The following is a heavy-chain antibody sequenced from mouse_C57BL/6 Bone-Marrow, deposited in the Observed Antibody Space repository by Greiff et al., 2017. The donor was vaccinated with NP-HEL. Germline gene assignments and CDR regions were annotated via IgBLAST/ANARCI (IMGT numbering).Heavy chain of an antibody. D-gene: IGHD2-3*01. V-gene: IGHV1-55*01. J-gene: IGHJ3*01. CDR2: LYPFLFLP. CDR1: FSPFPLSF. CDR3: ARFGLYDGPYGGFAY. Sequence: QVQLQQPGAELVPPFASLKISFQASFSPFPLSFLPFFPPLPFPSLAFLFSLYPFLFLPNYNEKFKSKATLTVDTSSSTAYMQLSSLTSEDSAVYYCARFGLYDGPYGGFAYWGQGTLVTVSA.